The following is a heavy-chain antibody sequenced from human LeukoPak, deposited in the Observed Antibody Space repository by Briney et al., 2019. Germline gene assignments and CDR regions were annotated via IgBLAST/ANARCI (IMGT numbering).Heavy chain of an antibody. Sequence: PGGSLRLSCAASGFTLSNFGMHWVRQAPGKGLEWVAYDGSKKYYPDSVKGRFAISRDNSKNTLYLQMNSLRAEDTALYYCAKATPEGAFDIWGQGTMVTVSS. J-gene: IGHJ3*02. CDR2: YDGSKK. V-gene: IGHV3-30*02. D-gene: IGHD1-14*01. CDR3: AKATPEGAFDI. CDR1: GFTLSNFG.